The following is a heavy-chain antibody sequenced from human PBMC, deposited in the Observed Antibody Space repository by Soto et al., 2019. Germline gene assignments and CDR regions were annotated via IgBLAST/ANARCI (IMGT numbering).Heavy chain of an antibody. J-gene: IGHJ4*02. CDR2: ISGSGGST. D-gene: IGHD3-3*01. V-gene: IGHV3-23*01. CDR1: GFTFSSYA. Sequence: GGSLRLSCAASGFTFSSYAMSWVRQAPGKGLEWVSAISGSGGSTYYADSVKGRFTISRDNSKNTLYLQMNSPRAEDTAVYYCAKDESNSGYYNYWGQGTLVTVSS. CDR3: AKDESNSGYYNY.